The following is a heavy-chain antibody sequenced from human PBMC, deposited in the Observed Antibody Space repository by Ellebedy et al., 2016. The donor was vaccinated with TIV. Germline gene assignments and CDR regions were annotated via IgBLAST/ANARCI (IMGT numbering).Heavy chain of an antibody. J-gene: IGHJ5*02. CDR1: GFTVSSNY. D-gene: IGHD6-19*01. V-gene: IGHV3-66*04. CDR3: AKHNPSSGGGFDP. Sequence: GESLKISCAASGFTVSSNYMSWVRQAPGKGLEWVSVIYSGGSTYYADSVKGRFTISRDNSKNTLYLQMNSLRAEDTAVYYCAKHNPSSGGGFDPWGQGTLVTVSS. CDR2: IYSGGST.